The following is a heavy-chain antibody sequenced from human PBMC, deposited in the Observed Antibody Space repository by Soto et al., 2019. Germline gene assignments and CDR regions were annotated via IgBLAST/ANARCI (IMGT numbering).Heavy chain of an antibody. CDR3: ARNALAGRCSTPSRPNWFDP. Sequence: SVKVSCQASGATLSTYVISWVRQAPGQVLAWMGRIMPFFGTTSYAQKFQGRLTITADESTTTAHLELSGLRSEDTAVYFWARNALAGRCSTPSRPNWFDPWGPGTLVPVSS. V-gene: IGHV1-69*13. CDR2: IMPFFGTT. J-gene: IGHJ5*02. CDR1: GATLSTYV. D-gene: IGHD6-19*01.